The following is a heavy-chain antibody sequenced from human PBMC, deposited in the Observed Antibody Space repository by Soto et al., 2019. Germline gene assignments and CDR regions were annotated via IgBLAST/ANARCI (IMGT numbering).Heavy chain of an antibody. CDR2: IYYSGST. J-gene: IGHJ4*02. V-gene: IGHV4-59*01. Sequence: SVTLSVTSTVAGGYISSYCGSWIRKQPGKGLEWIGYIYYSGSTNYNPSLKSRVTISVDTSKNQFSLKLSSVTAADTAVYYCARDFRDPKYGGYEIYFDYWGQGTLVTVSS. D-gene: IGHD5-12*01. CDR3: ARDFRDPKYGGYEIYFDY. CDR1: GGYISSYC.